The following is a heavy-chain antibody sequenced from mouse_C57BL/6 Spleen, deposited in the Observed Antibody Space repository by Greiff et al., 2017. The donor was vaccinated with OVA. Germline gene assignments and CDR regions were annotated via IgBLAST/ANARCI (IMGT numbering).Heavy chain of an antibody. CDR2: IDPENGDT. V-gene: IGHV14-4*01. D-gene: IGHD1-1*01. CDR3: TTFPLLLRSYYFDY. Sequence: VQLQQSGAELVRPGASVKLSCTASGFNIKDDYMHWVKQRPEQGLEWIGWIDPENGDTEYASKFQGKATITADTSSNTAYLQLSSLTSEDTAVDYCTTFPLLLRSYYFDYWGQGTTLTVSS. J-gene: IGHJ2*01. CDR1: GFNIKDDY.